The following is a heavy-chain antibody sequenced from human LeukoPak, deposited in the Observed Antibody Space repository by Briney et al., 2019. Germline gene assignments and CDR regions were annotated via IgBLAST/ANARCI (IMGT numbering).Heavy chain of an antibody. V-gene: IGHV4-38-2*02. D-gene: IGHD2-2*01. J-gene: IGHJ4*02. Sequence: SETLSLTCSVSGYSISNDYYWGWIRQPPGKGLEWIGRIYTSGSTNYNPSLKSRVTISVDTSKNQFSLKLSSVTAADTAVYYCARYDFSTSPPRGFDYWGQGTLVTVSS. CDR2: IYTSGST. CDR3: ARYDFSTSPPRGFDY. CDR1: GYSISNDYY.